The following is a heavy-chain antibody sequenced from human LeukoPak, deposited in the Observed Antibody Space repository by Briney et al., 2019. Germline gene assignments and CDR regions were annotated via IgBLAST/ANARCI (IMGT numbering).Heavy chain of an antibody. V-gene: IGHV3-30*02. D-gene: IGHD1-1*01. CDR3: ARILNWNVPDY. CDR2: VRYDGSNK. J-gene: IGHJ4*02. Sequence: GGSLRLSCAASGFSFSSYGMHWVRQAPGKGLEWVAFVRYDGSNKYEDSVRGRFTISRDNAKNSLYLQMNSLRAEDTAVYYCARILNWNVPDYWGQGTLVTVSS. CDR1: GFSFSSYG.